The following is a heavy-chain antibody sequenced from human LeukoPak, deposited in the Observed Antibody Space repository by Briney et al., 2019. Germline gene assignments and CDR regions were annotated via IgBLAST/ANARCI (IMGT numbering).Heavy chain of an antibody. CDR2: ISYDGSNK. Sequence: GRSLRLSCAASGFTSSSYAMHWVRQTPGKGLEWVAVISYDGSNKYYADSVKGRFTISRDNSKNTLYLQMNSLRAEDTAVYYCARKVYGSGSYYNDYWGQGTLVTVSS. V-gene: IGHV3-30*04. CDR1: GFTSSSYA. J-gene: IGHJ4*02. D-gene: IGHD3-10*01. CDR3: ARKVYGSGSYYNDY.